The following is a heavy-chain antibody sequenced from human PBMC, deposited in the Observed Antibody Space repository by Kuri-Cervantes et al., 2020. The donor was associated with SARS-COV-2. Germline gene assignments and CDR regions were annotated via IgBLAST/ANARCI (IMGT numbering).Heavy chain of an antibody. J-gene: IGHJ2*01. V-gene: IGHV3-53*01. CDR1: GFTVSSNY. Sequence: GGSLRLSCAASGFTVSSNYMSWVRQAPGKGLEWVSVIYSGGSTYYADSVKGRFTISRDNPKNTLYLQMNSLRAEDTAVYYCARDPGGGIAARPVIGWYFDLWGRGTLVTVSS. CDR2: IYSGGST. D-gene: IGHD6-6*01. CDR3: ARDPGGGIAARPVIGWYFDL.